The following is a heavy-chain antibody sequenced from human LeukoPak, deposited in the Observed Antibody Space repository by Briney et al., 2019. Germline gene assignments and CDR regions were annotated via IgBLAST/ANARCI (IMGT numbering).Heavy chain of an antibody. J-gene: IGHJ4*02. V-gene: IGHV4-38-2*02. Sequence: SETLSLTCTVSGYSISSGYYWGWIRQPPGKGLEWIGSIYHSGSTYYNPSLKSRVTISVDTSKNQFSLKLSSVTAADTAVYYCARAGYGDLYFDYWGQGTLVTVSS. D-gene: IGHD4-17*01. CDR1: GYSISSGYY. CDR2: IYHSGST. CDR3: ARAGYGDLYFDY.